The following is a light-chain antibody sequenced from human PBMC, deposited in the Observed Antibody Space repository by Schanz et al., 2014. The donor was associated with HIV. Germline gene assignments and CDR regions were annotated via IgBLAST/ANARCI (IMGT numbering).Light chain of an antibody. CDR1: SSNIATNA. J-gene: IGLJ3*02. CDR2: ATY. V-gene: IGLV1-44*01. CDR3: AGWDDSLNVWV. Sequence: QSVLTQPPSASGTPGQRVTISCSASSSNIATNAVNWYQQFPGTAPKLLIYATYNRPSGVPDRFSGSGSGTSASLAISGLQSEDEADYYCAGWDDSLNVWVFGGGTKVTVL.